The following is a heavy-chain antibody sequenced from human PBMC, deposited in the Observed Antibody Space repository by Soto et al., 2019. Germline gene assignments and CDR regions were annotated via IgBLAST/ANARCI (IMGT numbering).Heavy chain of an antibody. V-gene: IGHV1-69*08. CDR2: ISPILGIA. Sequence: QVQLVQSGAEVKKPGSSVKVSCKASGGTFSSYTISWVRQAPGQGLEWMGRISPILGIANYAQKFQGRVTITADKPTSTAYIELSSLRSEDTAVYYRARDLRVVVPAATYNWFDPWGQGTLVTVSS. CDR3: ARDLRVVVPAATYNWFDP. J-gene: IGHJ5*02. D-gene: IGHD2-2*01. CDR1: GGTFSSYT.